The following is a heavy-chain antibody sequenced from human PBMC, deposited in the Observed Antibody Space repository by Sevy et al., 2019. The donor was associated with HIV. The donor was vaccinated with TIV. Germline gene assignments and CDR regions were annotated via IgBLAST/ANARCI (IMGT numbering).Heavy chain of an antibody. Sequence: GGSLRLSCAAFGFTFTNAWMSWVRQAPGKGLEWVGRIKSKTGGGTTDYAAPVKGRFTISRADSKNTLYLHMNSLKTEDTAVYYCTLEGLYCSGGSCYSEGFDSWGQGTLVTVSS. V-gene: IGHV3-15*01. CDR3: TLEGLYCSGGSCYSEGFDS. CDR2: IKSKTGGGTT. CDR1: GFTFTNAW. J-gene: IGHJ4*02. D-gene: IGHD2-15*01.